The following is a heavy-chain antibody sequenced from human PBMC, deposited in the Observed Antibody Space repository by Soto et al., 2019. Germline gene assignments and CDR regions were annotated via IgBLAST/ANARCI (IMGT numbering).Heavy chain of an antibody. D-gene: IGHD3-10*01. Sequence: SETRSLTCTVSGGSISTYYWTWIRQPPGKGLEWIGFIYNSGSTHYNPSLRSRVTISVDTSKNQFSLKLRSVTAADTAVYYCASIGYYYGSGSYPLDYCGQGTLVTVSS. CDR1: GGSISTYY. CDR2: IYNSGST. CDR3: ASIGYYYGSGSYPLDY. V-gene: IGHV4-59*08. J-gene: IGHJ4*02.